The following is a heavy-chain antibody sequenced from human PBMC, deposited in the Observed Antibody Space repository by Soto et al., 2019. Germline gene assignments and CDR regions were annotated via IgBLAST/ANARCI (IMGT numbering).Heavy chain of an antibody. J-gene: IGHJ2*01. Sequence: QVQLQQWGAGLLKPSETLSLTCAVYGGSFNSYFWNWIRQPPGRGLEWIGEINHSGSINYNPSLKGRVPISVDASKNQFDLKLSILTAADTAVYDCARRTREGWYFDRLGRGTLVTVAS. V-gene: IGHV4-34*01. CDR1: GGSFNSYF. CDR3: ARRTREGWYFDR. CDR2: INHSGSI.